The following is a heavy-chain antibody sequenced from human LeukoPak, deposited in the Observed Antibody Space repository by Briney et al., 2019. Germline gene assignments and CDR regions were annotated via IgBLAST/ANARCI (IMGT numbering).Heavy chain of an antibody. D-gene: IGHD4-11*01. CDR1: GYTLNDIS. CDR3: AAVSGHYTLLDA. CDR2: VDPDDGQR. Sequence: GASVTVPCKISGYTLNDISVHWVRQPPRKGLEWMGGVDPDDGQRVYAQRFQGRVTMTEDTSTNTAYMELSRLRSEDTAVYFCAAVSGHYTLLDAWGQGALVTVST. V-gene: IGHV1-24*01. J-gene: IGHJ5*02.